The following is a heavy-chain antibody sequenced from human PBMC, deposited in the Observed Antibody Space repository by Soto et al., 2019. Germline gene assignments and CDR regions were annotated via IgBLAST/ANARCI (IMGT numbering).Heavy chain of an antibody. V-gene: IGHV4-59*01. Sequence: TSETLSLTCTVSGGSISSSYWSWIRQPPGKGLEWIGYISNSGSTNYNPSLKSRITISVDTSKNQFSLKLSSVTAADTAVYYCAKAASYYDINWFDPWGQGTLVTVSS. D-gene: IGHD3-22*01. CDR1: GGSISSSY. CDR2: ISNSGST. CDR3: AKAASYYDINWFDP. J-gene: IGHJ5*02.